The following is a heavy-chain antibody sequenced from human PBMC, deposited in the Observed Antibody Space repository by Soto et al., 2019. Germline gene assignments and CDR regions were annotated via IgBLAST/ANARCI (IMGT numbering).Heavy chain of an antibody. CDR2: VKDGGST. Sequence: QVQLQQWGAGLLKPSETLSLTCTVTGGSLTGYYWSWIRQPPGKGLEWIGEVKDGGSTNYSPSLRGRVSISADTSKHHFSLRLNSVTAADAAVYFCARGQEGIVATHWDQGALVTVSS. D-gene: IGHD5-12*01. CDR3: ARGQEGIVATH. CDR1: GGSLTGYY. V-gene: IGHV4-34*01. J-gene: IGHJ4*02.